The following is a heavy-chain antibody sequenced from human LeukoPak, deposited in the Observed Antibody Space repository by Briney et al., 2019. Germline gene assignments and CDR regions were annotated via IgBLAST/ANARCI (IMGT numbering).Heavy chain of an antibody. CDR2: ISSSSTYI. CDR3: ARDKTDSGYDYAVDY. Sequence: GGSLRLSCAASGFTFSSYSKNWVRQAPGKGLEWVSSISSSSTYIYYADSVKGRFTISRDNAKNSLYLQMNSLRAEDTAVYYCARDKTDSGYDYAVDYWGQGTLVTVSS. D-gene: IGHD5-12*01. CDR1: GFTFSSYS. V-gene: IGHV3-21*01. J-gene: IGHJ4*02.